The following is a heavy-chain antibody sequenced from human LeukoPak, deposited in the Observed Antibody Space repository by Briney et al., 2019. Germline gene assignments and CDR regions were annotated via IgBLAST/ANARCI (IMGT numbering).Heavy chain of an antibody. CDR1: GGSISSGGYY. D-gene: IGHD6-13*01. Sequence: PSQTLSLTCTVSGGSISSGGYYWSWIRQHPGKGLEWIGYIYYSGSTYYNPSLKSRVTISVDTSKNQFSLKLSSVTAADTAVYYSAREQQLVRGSGAFDIWGQGTMVTVPS. CDR2: IYYSGST. CDR3: AREQQLVRGSGAFDI. J-gene: IGHJ3*02. V-gene: IGHV4-31*03.